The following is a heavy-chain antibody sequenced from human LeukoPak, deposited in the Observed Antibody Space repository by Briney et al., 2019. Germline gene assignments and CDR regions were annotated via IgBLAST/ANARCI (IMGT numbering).Heavy chain of an antibody. CDR3: AVPVEMATIGLHYYYYGMDV. CDR2: IVVGSGNT. D-gene: IGHD5-24*01. J-gene: IGHJ6*02. CDR1: GFTFTSSA. V-gene: IGHV1-58*02. Sequence: ASVKVSCKASGFTFTSSAMQWVRQARGQRLEWIGWIVVGSGNTNYAQKFQERVTITRDMSTSTAYMELSSLRSEDTAVYYCAVPVEMATIGLHYYYYGMDVWGQGTTVTVSS.